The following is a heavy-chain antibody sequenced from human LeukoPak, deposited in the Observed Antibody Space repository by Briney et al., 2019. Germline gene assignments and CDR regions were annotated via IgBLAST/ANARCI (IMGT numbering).Heavy chain of an antibody. Sequence: PSQTLSLTCTVSGGSISSGSYYWSWIRQPAGKGLEWIGRIYTSGSTNYNPSLKSRVTISVDTSKNQFSLKLSSVAAADTAVYYCASVRDDYVWGSSPVAGGYYFDYWGQGTLVTVSS. V-gene: IGHV4-61*02. CDR1: GGSISSGSYY. CDR3: ASVRDDYVWGSSPVAGGYYFDY. D-gene: IGHD3-16*01. J-gene: IGHJ4*02. CDR2: IYTSGST.